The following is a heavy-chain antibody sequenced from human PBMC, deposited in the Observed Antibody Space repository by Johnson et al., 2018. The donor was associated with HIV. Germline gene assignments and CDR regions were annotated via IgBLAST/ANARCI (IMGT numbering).Heavy chain of an antibody. V-gene: IGHV3-30-3*01. Sequence: QVQLVESGGGVVQPGRSLRLSCAASGFTFSSYAMHWVRQAPGKGLEWVAVISYDGHNKYYAASVKGRFTISRDNSRNTLYLQMNTLRTEDTALYYCAKVGRIVVAIGNDAFDIWGQGTMVTVSS. CDR1: GFTFSSYA. CDR3: AKVGRIVVAIGNDAFDI. CDR2: ISYDGHNK. J-gene: IGHJ3*02. D-gene: IGHD2-21*01.